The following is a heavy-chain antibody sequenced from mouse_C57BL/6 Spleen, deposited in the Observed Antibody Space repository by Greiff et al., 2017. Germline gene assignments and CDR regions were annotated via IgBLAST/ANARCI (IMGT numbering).Heavy chain of an antibody. J-gene: IGHJ2*01. CDR1: GYTFTSYW. CDR3: ARYYGSSLFFDY. V-gene: IGHV1-64*01. CDR2: IHPNSGST. D-gene: IGHD1-1*01. Sequence: QVQLQQSGAELVKPGASVKLSCKASGYTFTSYWMPWVKQRPGQGLEWIGMIHPNSGSTNYNEKFKSKATLTVDKSSSTAYMQLSSLTSEDSAVYYCARYYGSSLFFDYWGQGTTLTVSS.